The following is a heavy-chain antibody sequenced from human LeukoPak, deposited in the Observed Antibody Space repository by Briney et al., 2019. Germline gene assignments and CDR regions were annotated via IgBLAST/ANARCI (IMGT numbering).Heavy chain of an antibody. CDR2: IKQDGSEK. CDR3: ARAPPELAARPYYYYYYYMDV. D-gene: IGHD3-10*01. Sequence: GGSLRLSCAASGFTFSSYWMSWVRQAPGKGLEWVANIKQDGSEKYYVDSVKGRFTISRDNAKNSLYLQMNSLRAEDTAVYYCARAPPELAARPYYYYYYYMDVWGKGTTVTVSS. V-gene: IGHV3-7*01. CDR1: GFTFSSYW. J-gene: IGHJ6*03.